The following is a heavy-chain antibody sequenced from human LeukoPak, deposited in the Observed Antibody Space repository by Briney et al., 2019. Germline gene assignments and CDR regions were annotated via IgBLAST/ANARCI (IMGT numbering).Heavy chain of an antibody. Sequence: PGRSLRLSCAASGFTFSNYGMHWVRQAPGKGLEWVSAISGSGGSTYYADSVKGRFTISRDNSKNTLYLQMNSLRAEDTAVYYCAKAYGSGSPFDYWGQGTLVTVSS. CDR3: AKAYGSGSPFDY. V-gene: IGHV3-23*01. CDR2: ISGSGGST. J-gene: IGHJ4*02. D-gene: IGHD3-10*01. CDR1: GFTFSNYG.